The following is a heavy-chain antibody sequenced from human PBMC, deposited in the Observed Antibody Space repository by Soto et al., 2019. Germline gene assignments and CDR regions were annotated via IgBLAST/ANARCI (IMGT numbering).Heavy chain of an antibody. D-gene: IGHD3-16*02. CDR1: GYTFTGYY. J-gene: IGHJ4*02. V-gene: IGHV1-2*04. CDR3: ARGITFGGVIVIYLDY. CDR2: INPNSGGT. Sequence: ASVKVSCKASGYTFTGYYMHWVRQAPGQGLEWMGWINPNSGGTNYAQKFQGWVTMTRDTSISTAYMELSRLRSDDTAVYYCARGITFGGVIVIYLDYWGQGTLVTVSS.